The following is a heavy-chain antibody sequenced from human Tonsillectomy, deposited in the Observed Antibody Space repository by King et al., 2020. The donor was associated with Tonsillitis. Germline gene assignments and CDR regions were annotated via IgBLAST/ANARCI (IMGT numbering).Heavy chain of an antibody. J-gene: IGHJ4*02. CDR1: GFTFSSYG. CDR3: ARGSLLRVRAGGLDY. Sequence: VQLVESGGGVVQPGRSLRLSCAASGFTFSSYGMHWVRQAPGKGLEWVAVIWYDGSNKYYADSVKGRFTISRDNSKNTLYLQMNSLRAEDTAVYYCARGSLLRVRAGGLDYWGQGTLVTVSS. D-gene: IGHD3-10*01. CDR2: IWYDGSNK. V-gene: IGHV3-33*01.